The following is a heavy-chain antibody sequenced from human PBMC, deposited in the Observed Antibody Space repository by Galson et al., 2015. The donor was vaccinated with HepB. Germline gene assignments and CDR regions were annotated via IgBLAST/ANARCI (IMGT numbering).Heavy chain of an antibody. CDR1: GFTFSNYR. CDR2: ISSTSNI. Sequence: SLRLSCAASGFTFSNYRMNWVRQAPGEGLEWVSSISSTSNIYYADSVKGRFTISRDNAKNSLHLQMSSLRVEDTAVYFCARERIDCISTSRYGVAFDVWGQGTMVTVSS. CDR3: ARERIDCISTSRYGVAFDV. J-gene: IGHJ3*01. D-gene: IGHD2-2*01. V-gene: IGHV3-21*01.